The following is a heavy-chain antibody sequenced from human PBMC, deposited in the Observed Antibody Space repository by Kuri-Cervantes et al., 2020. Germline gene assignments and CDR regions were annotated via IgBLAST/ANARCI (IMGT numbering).Heavy chain of an antibody. Sequence: AETLSLTCAVSGYSVSSGYYWGWIRHRPGKGLEWIGRIYHSGCTYYSPSLKSRVTISVDTSKNQFSLKLSYGTGADTAVYYCARAPTVISWFDPWGQGTLVTVSS. J-gene: IGHJ5*02. D-gene: IGHD4-23*01. CDR1: GYSVSSGYY. CDR2: IYHSGCT. V-gene: IGHV4-38-2*01. CDR3: ARAPTVISWFDP.